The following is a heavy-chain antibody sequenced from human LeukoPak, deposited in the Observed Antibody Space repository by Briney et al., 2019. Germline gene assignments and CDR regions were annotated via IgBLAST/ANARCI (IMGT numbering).Heavy chain of an antibody. D-gene: IGHD3-10*01. J-gene: IGHJ4*02. CDR3: ARDRMGVRVFDY. CDR1: GGSISSTNW. V-gene: IGHV4-4*02. CDR2: IYHSGST. Sequence: SGTLSLTCAVSGGSISSTNWWSWVRQPPGKGLEWIGEIYHSGSTNYNPSLKSRVTISADKSKNQFSLKLTYVTVADTAVYYCARDRMGVRVFDYWGQGTLVTVSS.